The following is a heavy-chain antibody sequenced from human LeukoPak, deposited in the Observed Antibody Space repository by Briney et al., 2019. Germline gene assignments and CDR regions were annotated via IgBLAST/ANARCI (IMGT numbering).Heavy chain of an antibody. J-gene: IGHJ3*02. CDR2: ISFDGTNK. V-gene: IGHV3-30-3*01. Sequence: PGRSLRLSCAASGFTFSSSAMHWVRQAPGKGLEWVALISFDGTNKYYTDSVKGRFIISRDNSKNTLYVQMNSLRPEDTAVYYCARDPKGGFSYGWGAFDIWGQGTVVTVSS. D-gene: IGHD5-18*01. CDR3: ARDPKGGFSYGWGAFDI. CDR1: GFTFSSSA.